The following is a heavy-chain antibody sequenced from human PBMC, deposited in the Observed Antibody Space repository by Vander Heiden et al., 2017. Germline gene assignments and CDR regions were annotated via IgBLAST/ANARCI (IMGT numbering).Heavy chain of an antibody. CDR2: IIPIFGTA. J-gene: IGHJ4*02. Sequence: HVQLVQSGAQVMKPVSSVKVSCKASAATFSSYAISWVRQAPGQGLEWVGGIIPIFGTANYAQKFQGRVTITADESTSTAYMELSSLRSEDTAVYYCARVGIVATADFDYWGQGTLVTVSS. V-gene: IGHV1-69*01. CDR3: ARVGIVATADFDY. D-gene: IGHD5-12*01. CDR1: AATFSSYA.